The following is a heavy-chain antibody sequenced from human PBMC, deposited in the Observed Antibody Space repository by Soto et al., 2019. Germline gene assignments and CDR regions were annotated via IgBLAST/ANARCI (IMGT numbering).Heavy chain of an antibody. CDR2: ITVYNGQT. J-gene: IGHJ6*02. V-gene: IGHV1-18*04. D-gene: IGHD3-3*01. CDR3: ARAEVEPRFYGMDV. CDR1: GYSFTSYG. Sequence: ASVKVSCKASGYSFTSYGINWVRQAPGQGLEWMGWITVYNGQTKYEQNFQGRATMTTESPTSTAYLELTSLGSDDTAVYYCARAEVEPRFYGMDVWGQGTTVTVSS.